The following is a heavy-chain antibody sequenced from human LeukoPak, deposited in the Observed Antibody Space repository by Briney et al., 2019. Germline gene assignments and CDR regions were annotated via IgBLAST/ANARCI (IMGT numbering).Heavy chain of an antibody. V-gene: IGHV4-59*01. J-gene: IGHJ6*04. CDR3: ARDSIVVVPAAIREYYYYYYGMDV. CDR2: IYYSGST. Sequence: SETLSLTCTVSGGSISSYYWSWIRQPPGKGLEWIGYIYYSGSTNYNPSLKSRVTISVDTSKNQFSLKLSSATAADTAVYYCARDSIVVVPAAIREYYYYYYGMDVWGKGTTVTVSS. D-gene: IGHD2-2*01. CDR1: GGSISSYY.